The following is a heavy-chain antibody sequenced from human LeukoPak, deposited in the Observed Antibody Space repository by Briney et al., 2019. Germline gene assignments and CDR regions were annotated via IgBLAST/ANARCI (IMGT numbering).Heavy chain of an antibody. CDR3: ARVQMKGVVVPTY. CDR1: GYTFTGYY. J-gene: IGHJ4*02. D-gene: IGHD2-15*01. CDR2: ISGSNGNT. V-gene: IGHV1-18*04. Sequence: ASVKVSCKASGYTFTGYYMHWVRQAPGQGLEWMGWISGSNGNTNYAQKFQGRVSMTADTSTSTAYMELRSLRSDDTAVYYCARVQMKGVVVPTYWGQGTLVTVSS.